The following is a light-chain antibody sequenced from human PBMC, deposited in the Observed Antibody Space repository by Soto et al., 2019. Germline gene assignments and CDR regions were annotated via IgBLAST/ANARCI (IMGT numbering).Light chain of an antibody. CDR1: SSDVGGYNY. CDR2: DVS. J-gene: IGLJ1*01. CDR3: RSYTSSSTLLYV. Sequence: QSALTQPASVSGSPGQSITISCTGTSSDVGGYNYVSWYQQHPGKAPKLMIYDVSNRPSGVSNHVSGSKSGNTSSLTISELQAEDEADYYCRSYTSSSTLLYVFGTGTKVTVL. V-gene: IGLV2-14*01.